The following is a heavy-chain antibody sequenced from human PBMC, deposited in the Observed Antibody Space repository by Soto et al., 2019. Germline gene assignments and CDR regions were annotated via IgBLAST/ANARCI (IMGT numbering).Heavy chain of an antibody. CDR3: ATLGVTAG. D-gene: IGHD2-21*02. V-gene: IGHV3-43*01. Sequence: EVQLVESGGVVVQPGGSLRLSCAASGFTFNDYTMHWVRQAPGKGLEWVSLITWNGGSTYYADSVKGRFTISRDNSKNSLYLQMNSLRTEDTALYYWATLGVTAGWGQGTLVTVSS. CDR1: GFTFNDYT. J-gene: IGHJ4*02. CDR2: ITWNGGST.